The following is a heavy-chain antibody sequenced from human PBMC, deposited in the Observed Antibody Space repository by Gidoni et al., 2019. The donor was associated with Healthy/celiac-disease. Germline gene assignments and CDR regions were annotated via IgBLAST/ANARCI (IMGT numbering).Heavy chain of an antibody. V-gene: IGHV2-26*01. D-gene: IGHD3-9*01. J-gene: IGHJ4*02. Sequence: QVTLKESGPVLVKRTEPLTLTCTVSGVSLSNARMGVSWIRQPPGKALEWLAHIFSNDEKSYSTSLKSRLTISKDTSKSQVVLTMTNMDPVDTATYSCARTDSDILTGYHHYFDYWGQGTLVTVSS. CDR3: ARTDSDILTGYHHYFDY. CDR1: GVSLSNARMG. CDR2: IFSNDEK.